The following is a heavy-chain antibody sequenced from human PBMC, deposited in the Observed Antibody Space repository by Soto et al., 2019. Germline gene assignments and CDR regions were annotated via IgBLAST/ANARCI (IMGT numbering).Heavy chain of an antibody. D-gene: IGHD6-19*01. CDR1: GGSISRYY. Sequence: SETLSLTCTVSGGSISRYYWSWIRQPPGKGLEWIGYIYYSGSTNYNPSLKSRVTISVDTSKNQFSLKLSSVTAADTAVYYCARSPKRQWLSWFDPWGQGTLVTVSS. V-gene: IGHV4-59*08. J-gene: IGHJ5*02. CDR3: ARSPKRQWLSWFDP. CDR2: IYYSGST.